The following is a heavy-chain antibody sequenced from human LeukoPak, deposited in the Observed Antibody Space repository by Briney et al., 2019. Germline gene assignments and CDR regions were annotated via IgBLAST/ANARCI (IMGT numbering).Heavy chain of an antibody. J-gene: IGHJ4*02. CDR1: GVTFSSYA. CDR3: ASSPAPYYFDY. CDR2: ISYDGSNK. Sequence: GRSLRLSCAASGVTFSSYAMHWVRQAPGKGLEWVAVISYDGSNKYYADSVKGRFTISRDNSKNTLYLQMNSLRAEDTAVYYCASSPAPYYFDYWGQGTLVTVSS. V-gene: IGHV3-30*01.